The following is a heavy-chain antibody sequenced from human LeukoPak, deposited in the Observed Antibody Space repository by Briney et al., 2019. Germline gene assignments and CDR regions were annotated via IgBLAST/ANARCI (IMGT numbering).Heavy chain of an antibody. Sequence: GGSLRLSCAASGFTFSSYSMNWVRQAPGKGLEWVSYISSSSSTIYYADSVKGRFTISRDNAKNSLYLQMNSLRAEDTAVYYCARGAPLVFGYYSSSSGEYYYYYMDVWGKGTTVTVSS. J-gene: IGHJ6*03. CDR1: GFTFSSYS. V-gene: IGHV3-48*01. CDR3: ARGAPLVFGYYSSSSGEYYYYYMDV. CDR2: ISSSSSTI. D-gene: IGHD6-13*01.